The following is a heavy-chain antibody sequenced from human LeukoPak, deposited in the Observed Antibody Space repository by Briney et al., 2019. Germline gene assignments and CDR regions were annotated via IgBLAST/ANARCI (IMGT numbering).Heavy chain of an antibody. J-gene: IGHJ4*02. CDR2: ISSSGGST. CDR3: AKTDVDYDILTVSYFDY. V-gene: IGHV3-23*01. D-gene: IGHD3-9*01. CDR1: GLTFSSYA. Sequence: GGSLRLSCAASGLTFSSYAMSWVRQAPGKGLEWVSAISSSGGSTYYADSVKGRFTISRDNSKNTLYLQMNSLRAEDTAVYYCAKTDVDYDILTVSYFDYWGQGTLVTVSS.